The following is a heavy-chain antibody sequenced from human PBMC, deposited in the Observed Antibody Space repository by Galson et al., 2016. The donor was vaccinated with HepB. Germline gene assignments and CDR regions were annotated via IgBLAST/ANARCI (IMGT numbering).Heavy chain of an antibody. Sequence: SLRLSCAASGFTFNIYNMNWYRQAPGKGLEWLSHITRSSNNIYYADSVKGRFTISRDNARNTLYLHMNGLRGDDTAVYYCASEIRMSTVRGSMISNGVDIWGRGTTVIVS. V-gene: IGHV3-48*01. D-gene: IGHD3-10*01. CDR3: ASEIRMSTVRGSMISNGVDI. CDR2: ITRSSNNI. J-gene: IGHJ6*02. CDR1: GFTFNIYN.